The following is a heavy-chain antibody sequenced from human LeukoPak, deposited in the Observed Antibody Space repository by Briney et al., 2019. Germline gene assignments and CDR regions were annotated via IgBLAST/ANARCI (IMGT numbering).Heavy chain of an antibody. V-gene: IGHV4-59*01. J-gene: IGHJ6*03. CDR1: GGSISSYY. D-gene: IGHD2-2*01. Sequence: PSETLSLTCTVSGGSISSYYWSWLRQPPGKGLEWIGYIYYTGSTNYNPSLKSRVPISVDTSKNQFSLKLSSVTAADTAVYYCARVPSTYYYYMDVWGKGTTVTISS. CDR3: ARVPSTYYYYMDV. CDR2: IYYTGST.